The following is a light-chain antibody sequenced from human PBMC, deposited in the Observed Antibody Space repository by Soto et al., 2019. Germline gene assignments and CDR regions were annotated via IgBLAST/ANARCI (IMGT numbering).Light chain of an antibody. CDR2: EVN. V-gene: IGLV2-23*02. CDR1: NSDVGSYNL. CDR3: CSFAGTNTYWV. J-gene: IGLJ3*02. Sequence: QSALTQPASVSGSPGQSITISCTGTNSDVGSYNLVSWYQQHPGKAPKLIIYEVNKRPSGVSNRFSGSKSGTTASLTLSGLQADDEADYYCCSFAGTNTYWVFGGGTKLTVL.